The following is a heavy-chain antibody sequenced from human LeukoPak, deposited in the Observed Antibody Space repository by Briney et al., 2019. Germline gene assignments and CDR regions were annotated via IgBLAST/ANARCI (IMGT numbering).Heavy chain of an antibody. CDR3: ARLNRHYYYYGMDV. CDR1: GGSFSGYY. Sequence: TSETLSLTCAVYGGSFSGYYWSWIRQPPGKGLEWIGEINHSGSTNYNPSLKSRVTISVDTSKNQFSLKLSSVTAADTAVYYCARLNRHYYYYGMDVWGQGTTVTVSS. V-gene: IGHV4-34*01. J-gene: IGHJ6*02. CDR2: INHSGST.